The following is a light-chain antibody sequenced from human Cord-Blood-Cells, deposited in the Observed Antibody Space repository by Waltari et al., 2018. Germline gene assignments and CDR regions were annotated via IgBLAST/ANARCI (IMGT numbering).Light chain of an antibody. V-gene: IGKV1-39*01. CDR1: QSISSY. CDR3: QQSYSTFSIT. Sequence: DIQMTQSPSSLSASVGDRVTITCRASQSISSYLNWYQQKPGKAPKLLIYAASSLQSGVPSRFSGNASATDFTLPISSLQPEDFATYYCQQSYSTFSITFGQGTRLEIK. J-gene: IGKJ5*01. CDR2: AAS.